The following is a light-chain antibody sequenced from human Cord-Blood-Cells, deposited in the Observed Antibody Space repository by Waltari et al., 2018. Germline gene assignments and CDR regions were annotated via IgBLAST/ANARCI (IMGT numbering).Light chain of an antibody. CDR2: EVS. Sequence: QSALTQPASVSGSPGQSITISCTGTSSYVGGSNSVSWYQQHPGKAPKLMIYEVSNRPSGVSNRFSGSKSGNTASLTISGLQAEDEADYYCSSYTSSSTWVFGGGTKLTVL. J-gene: IGLJ3*02. CDR3: SSYTSSSTWV. V-gene: IGLV2-14*01. CDR1: SSYVGGSNS.